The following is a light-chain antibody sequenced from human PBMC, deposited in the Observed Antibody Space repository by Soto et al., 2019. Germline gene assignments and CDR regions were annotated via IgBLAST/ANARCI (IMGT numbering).Light chain of an antibody. CDR3: QQYNNYPRT. CDR1: QSVDTW. J-gene: IGKJ1*01. V-gene: IGKV1-5*03. CDR2: RAS. Sequence: DIQMTPFPSTLSASVGDRVTITCRASQSVDTWLAWYQQKPGKAPSLLIYRASSLESGVPSRFSGSGSGTEFTLTIRSLQPDDFATYYCQQYNNYPRTFGQGTKVEVK.